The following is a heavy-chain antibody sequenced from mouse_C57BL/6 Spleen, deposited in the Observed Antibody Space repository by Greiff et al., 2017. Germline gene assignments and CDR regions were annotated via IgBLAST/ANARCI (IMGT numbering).Heavy chain of an antibody. J-gene: IGHJ3*01. V-gene: IGHV1-55*01. CDR2: IYPGSGST. D-gene: IGHD2-4*01. Sequence: VQLQQPGAELVKPGASVKMSCKASGYTFTSYWITWVKQRPGQGLEWIGDIYPGSGSTNYNEKFKSKATLTVDTSSSTAYMQLSSLTSEDSAVYYGASRYDYDTGFAYWGQGTLVTVSA. CDR1: GYTFTSYW. CDR3: ASRYDYDTGFAY.